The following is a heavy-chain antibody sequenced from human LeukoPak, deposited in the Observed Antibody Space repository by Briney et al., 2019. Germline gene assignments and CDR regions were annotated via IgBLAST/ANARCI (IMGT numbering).Heavy chain of an antibody. V-gene: IGHV4-59*01. CDR3: AARTTHYYYYYMDV. CDR1: GGSISSYY. CDR2: IYYSGST. D-gene: IGHD6-6*01. J-gene: IGHJ6*03. Sequence: PSETLSLTCTVSGGSISSYYWSWIRQPPGKGLEWIGYIYYSGSTNYNPSLKSQVTISVDTSKNQFSLKLSSVTAADTAVYYCAARTTHYYYYYMDVWGKGTTVTVSS.